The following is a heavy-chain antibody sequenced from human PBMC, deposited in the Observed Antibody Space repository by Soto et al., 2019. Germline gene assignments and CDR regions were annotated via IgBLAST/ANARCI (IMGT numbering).Heavy chain of an antibody. CDR2: INHSGST. V-gene: IGHV4-34*01. D-gene: IGHD6-6*01. CDR1: GGSFSGYY. J-gene: IGHJ4*02. CDR3: ARVGIAVRPLDY. Sequence: PSETLSLTCAVYGGSFSGYYWSWIRQPPGKGLEWIGEINHSGSTNYNPSLKSRVTISVDTSKNQFSLKLSSVTAADTAVYYCARVGIAVRPLDYWGQGTLVTVSS.